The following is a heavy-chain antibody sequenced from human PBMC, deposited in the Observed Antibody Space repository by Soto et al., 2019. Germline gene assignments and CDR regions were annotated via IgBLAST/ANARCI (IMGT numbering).Heavy chain of an antibody. CDR2: IYYSGST. CDR3: ATIFGGGYFDY. Sequence: SETLSLTCTVSGGSISSSSYYWGWIRQPPGKGLKWIGSIYYSGSTYYNPSLKSRVTISVDTSKNQFSLKLSSVTAADTAVYYCATIFGGGYFDYWGQGTLVTVSS. CDR1: GGSISSSSYY. V-gene: IGHV4-39*01. D-gene: IGHD3-3*01. J-gene: IGHJ4*02.